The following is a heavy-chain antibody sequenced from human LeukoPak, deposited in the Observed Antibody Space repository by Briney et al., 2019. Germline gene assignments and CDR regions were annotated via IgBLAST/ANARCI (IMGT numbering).Heavy chain of an antibody. J-gene: IGHJ4*02. CDR1: GYTFTSFG. D-gene: IGHD5-18*01. V-gene: IGHV1-18*01. CDR3: VRDLGVDTSMIFFDY. Sequence: ASVTVSCKASGYTFTSFGISWVRQAPGQGLEWMGWISAYNGNTKSAQKFQGRVTMTTDTSTSTAYMEVRSLRSDDTAVFYCVRDLGVDTSMIFFDYWGQGTLVTVSS. CDR2: ISAYNGNT.